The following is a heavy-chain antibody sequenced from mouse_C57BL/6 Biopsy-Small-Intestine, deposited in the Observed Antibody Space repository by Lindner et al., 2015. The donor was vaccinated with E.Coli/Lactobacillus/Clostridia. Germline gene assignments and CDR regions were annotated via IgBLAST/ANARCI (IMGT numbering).Heavy chain of an antibody. CDR2: ISPLSGNT. J-gene: IGHJ4*01. CDR3: ARDFVDGSSNWYDLGY. V-gene: IGHV1-84*02. Sequence: SVKVSCKASGYTFTHYGINWVRHVPGQRLEWVGWISPLSGNTNYARHFYGRVTLTTDTSTTTDYMELRSLESDDTAIYYCARDFVDGSSNWYDLGYWGQGTLVTVSP. CDR1: GYTFTHYG. D-gene: IGHD2-14*01.